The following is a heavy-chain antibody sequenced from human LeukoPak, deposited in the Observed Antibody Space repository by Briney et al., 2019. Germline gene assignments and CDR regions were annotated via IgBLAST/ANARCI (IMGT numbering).Heavy chain of an antibody. V-gene: IGHV1-18*01. Sequence: ASVKVSCKASGYSFTSYGISWVRQAPGQGLEWMGWISAYNGNTNYAQKLQGRVTMTTDTSTSTAYMELSSLRSEDTAVYYCATPHYFHPYYFDYWGQGTLVTVSS. D-gene: IGHD3-10*01. CDR1: GYSFTSYG. CDR2: ISAYNGNT. J-gene: IGHJ4*02. CDR3: ATPHYFHPYYFDY.